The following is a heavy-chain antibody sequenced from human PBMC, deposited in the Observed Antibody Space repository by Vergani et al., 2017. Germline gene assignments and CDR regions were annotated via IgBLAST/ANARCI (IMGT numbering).Heavy chain of an antibody. CDR3: GRGSDNYN. CDR2: IKNTVDST. Sequence: EVQLLQSEGAVVQPGGSLRLSCVASGFTFSSPAMSWVRQGHGKGLEWVSSIKNTVDSTHYADSVKGRFTISRDNSKKTLYLQMNSLGVEDTAVYYCGRGSDNYNWGQGTLVTVSS. CDR1: GFTFSSPA. D-gene: IGHD5-24*01. J-gene: IGHJ4*02. V-gene: IGHV3-23*01.